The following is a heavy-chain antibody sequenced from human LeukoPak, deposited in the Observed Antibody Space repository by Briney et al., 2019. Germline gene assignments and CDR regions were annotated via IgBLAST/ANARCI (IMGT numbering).Heavy chain of an antibody. CDR2: IYHSGST. Sequence: SETLSLTCTVSGGSISSYYWSWIRQPPGKGLEWIGYIYHSGSTYYNPSLKSRVTISVDRSKNQFSLKLSSVTAADTAVYYCARGRHYYDSSGYSPAYVSNWFDPWGQGTLVTVSS. D-gene: IGHD3-22*01. V-gene: IGHV4-59*12. CDR3: ARGRHYYDSSGYSPAYVSNWFDP. CDR1: GGSISSYY. J-gene: IGHJ5*02.